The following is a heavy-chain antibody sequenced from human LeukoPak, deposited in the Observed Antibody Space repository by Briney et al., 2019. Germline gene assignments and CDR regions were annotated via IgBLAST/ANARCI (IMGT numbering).Heavy chain of an antibody. CDR1: GFTFSSHA. J-gene: IGHJ4*02. CDR3: AKLIAARPRGTFDY. CDR2: ISGSGGST. Sequence: GGSLRLSCAASGFTFSSHAMSWVRQAPGKGLEWVSAISGSGGSTYYADSVKGRFTISRDNSKNTLYLQMNSLRAEDTAVYYCAKLIAARPRGTFDYWGQGTLVTAAS. V-gene: IGHV3-23*01. D-gene: IGHD6-6*01.